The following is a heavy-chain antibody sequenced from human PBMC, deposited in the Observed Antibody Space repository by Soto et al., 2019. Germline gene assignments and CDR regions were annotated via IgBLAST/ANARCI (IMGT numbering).Heavy chain of an antibody. V-gene: IGHV4-39*01. CDR2: IYYSGST. CDR3: ASCSIAAFGMDV. Sequence: SETLSLTCTVSGGSISSSSYYWVWIRQPPGKGLEWIGSIYYSGSTYYNPSLKSRVTISVDTSKNQFSLKLSSVTAADTAVYYCASCSIAAFGMDVWGQGTTVTV. CDR1: GGSISSSSYY. D-gene: IGHD6-6*01. J-gene: IGHJ6*02.